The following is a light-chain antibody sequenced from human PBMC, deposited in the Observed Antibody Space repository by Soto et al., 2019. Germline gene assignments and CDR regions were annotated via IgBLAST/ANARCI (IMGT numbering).Light chain of an antibody. Sequence: DIQMTQSPSSLSASVGDRVTITCRASQGISNYLAWYQQKPGKVPKLLIYAASTLQSGVPFRFSGSGSGTDFTLTISSLQAEDVGTYYCQKYNSAPCTFGQGTKVEIK. CDR2: AAS. CDR1: QGISNY. V-gene: IGKV1-27*01. CDR3: QKYNSAPCT. J-gene: IGKJ1*01.